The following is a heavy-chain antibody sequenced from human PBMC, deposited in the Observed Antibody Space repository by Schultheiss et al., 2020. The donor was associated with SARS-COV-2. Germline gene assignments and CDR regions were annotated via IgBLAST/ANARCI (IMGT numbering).Heavy chain of an antibody. J-gene: IGHJ4*02. D-gene: IGHD6-6*01. V-gene: IGHV3-30-3*01. CDR3: ARGEYSSSSDSFDY. CDR1: GFTFSSYA. Sequence: GGSLRLSCAASGFTFSSYAMHWVRQAPGKGLEWVAVISYDGSNKYYADSVKGRFTISRDNAKNSLYLQMNSLRAEDTAVYYCARGEYSSSSDSFDYWGQGTLVTVSS. CDR2: ISYDGSNK.